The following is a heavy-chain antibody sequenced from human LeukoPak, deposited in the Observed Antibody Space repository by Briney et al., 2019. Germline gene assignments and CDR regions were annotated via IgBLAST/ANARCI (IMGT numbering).Heavy chain of an antibody. V-gene: IGHV4-31*03. CDR1: GGSISSGGYY. CDR2: IYYSGST. CDR3: ARRSLEDAFDI. J-gene: IGHJ3*02. Sequence: SETLSLTCTVSGGSISSGGYYWSWIRQHPGKGLEWIGYIYYSGSTYYNPSLKSRVTISVDTSKNQSSLKLSSVIAADTAVYYCARRSLEDAFDIWGQGTMVTVSS. D-gene: IGHD2-15*01.